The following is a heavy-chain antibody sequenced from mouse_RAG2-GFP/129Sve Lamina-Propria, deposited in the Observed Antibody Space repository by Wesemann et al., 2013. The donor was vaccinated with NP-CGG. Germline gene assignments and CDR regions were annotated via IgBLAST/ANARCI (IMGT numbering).Heavy chain of an antibody. Sequence: HGKSLEWIGDINPNNGGTSYNQKFKGKATLTVDKSSSTAYMELRSLTSEDSAVYYCARWLTGRAYWGQGTLVTVSA. D-gene: IGHD4-1*01. CDR2: INPNNGGT. V-gene: IGHV1-26*01. J-gene: IGHJ3*01. CDR3: ARWLTGRAY.